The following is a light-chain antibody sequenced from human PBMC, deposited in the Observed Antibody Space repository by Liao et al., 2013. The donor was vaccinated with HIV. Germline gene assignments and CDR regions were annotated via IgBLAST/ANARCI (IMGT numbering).Light chain of an antibody. Sequence: SYDLTQPPSVSVSPGQTASIICSGHKLGDKYACWYQQKPGQSPVLVIYQDSKRPSGIPERFSGSNSGNTATLSISRAEAGDEADYYCQVWDSRNSRWMFGGGTKVTVL. V-gene: IGLV3-1*01. CDR1: KLGDKY. CDR2: QDS. CDR3: QVWDSRNSRWM. J-gene: IGLJ3*02.